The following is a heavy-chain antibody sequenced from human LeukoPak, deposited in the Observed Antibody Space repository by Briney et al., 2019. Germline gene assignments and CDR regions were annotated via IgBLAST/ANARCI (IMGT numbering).Heavy chain of an antibody. D-gene: IGHD3-10*01. CDR3: AREGHYYGSGSYYNETYYFDY. CDR1: GFTVSSNY. Sequence: GGSLRLSCAASGFTVSSNYMSWVRQAPGKGLEWVSVIYSGGSTYYADSVKGRFTISRDNSKNTLYLQMNSLRTEDTAVYYCAREGHYYGSGSYYNETYYFDYWGQGTVVTVSS. J-gene: IGHJ4*02. V-gene: IGHV3-66*01. CDR2: IYSGGST.